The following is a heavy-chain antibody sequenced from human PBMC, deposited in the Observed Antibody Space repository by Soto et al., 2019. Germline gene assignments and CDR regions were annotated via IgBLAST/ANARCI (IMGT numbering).Heavy chain of an antibody. CDR2: IFSNDEK. D-gene: IGHD1-1*01. J-gene: IGHJ4*02. Sequence: QVTLKESGPVLVKPTETLTLTCTVSGFSLSNARWGVSWIRQPPGKALECLAHIFSNDEKSFSAPLKSRLTISKDTSKSQVVLTLTNMGPVDTATYYCARLENSLCYFDSWGQGTLVTVSS. V-gene: IGHV2-26*01. CDR3: ARLENSLCYFDS. CDR1: GFSLSNARWG.